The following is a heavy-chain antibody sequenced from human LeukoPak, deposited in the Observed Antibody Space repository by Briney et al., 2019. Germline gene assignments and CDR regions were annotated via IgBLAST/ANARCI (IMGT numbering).Heavy chain of an antibody. J-gene: IGHJ4*02. CDR2: IIPIFGTA. V-gene: IGHV1-69*05. CDR3: ARGGWFGDNDY. Sequence: SVKVSCKASGGTFSSYAISWVRQAPGQGLEWMGGIIPIFGTANYAQKFQGRVTMTRDMSTSTVYMELSSLRSEDTAVYYCARGGWFGDNDYWGQGTLVTVSS. CDR1: GGTFSSYA. D-gene: IGHD3-10*01.